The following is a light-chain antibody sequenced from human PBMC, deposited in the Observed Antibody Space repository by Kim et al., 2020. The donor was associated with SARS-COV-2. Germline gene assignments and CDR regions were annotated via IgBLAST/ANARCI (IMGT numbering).Light chain of an antibody. V-gene: IGKV1-8*01. CDR3: QQYYSYPLT. J-gene: IGKJ4*01. Sequence: AATRDRVAITLPASQGTSSYLAWYQQKPGKTPELLISAASTLQSGVKSRFSGSGSGTDFTLTISCLQSEDFATYYCQQYYSYPLTFGGGTKMDI. CDR2: AAS. CDR1: QGTSSY.